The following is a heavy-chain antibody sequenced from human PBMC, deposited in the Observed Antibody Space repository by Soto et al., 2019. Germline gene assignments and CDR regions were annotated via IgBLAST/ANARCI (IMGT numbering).Heavy chain of an antibody. V-gene: IGHV1-46*01. CDR2: INPSGGST. D-gene: IGHD5-12*01. Sequence: ASVKVSCKASGYTFTSYYMHWVRQAPGQGLEWMGIINPSGGSTSYAQKFQGRVTMTRDTSTSTVYMELSSLRSEDTAVYYCARVEMATIKGNAFDIWGQGTMVTVS. CDR3: ARVEMATIKGNAFDI. CDR1: GYTFTSYY. J-gene: IGHJ3*02.